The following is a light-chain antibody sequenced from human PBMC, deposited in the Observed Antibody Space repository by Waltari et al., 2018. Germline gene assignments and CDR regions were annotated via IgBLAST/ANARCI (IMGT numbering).Light chain of an antibody. Sequence: VVMTQSPLSLAVTLGQPASISCKSNQSLVFSDGNTYLNWFHQRPGQSPGRLIYKVSHRDSGVPDRFSGSGPDTDFTLKISRVEAGDLGTYYCMQGSNWPPTFGQGTKVDLK. CDR1: QSLVFSDGNTY. CDR2: KVS. CDR3: MQGSNWPPT. J-gene: IGKJ1*01. V-gene: IGKV2-30*01.